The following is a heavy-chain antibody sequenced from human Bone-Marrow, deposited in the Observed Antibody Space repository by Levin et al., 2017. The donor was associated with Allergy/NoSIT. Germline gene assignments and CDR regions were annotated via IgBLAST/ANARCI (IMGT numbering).Heavy chain of an antibody. Sequence: SETLSLTCSVSGTSFSSHYWSWVRQPPGKGLEWIGTIFHTGTAKYNPSLESRVIISADMSKNQFSLSLTSVTATDTAVYYCARAPRKAWLQPWGPGILVTVSS. J-gene: IGHJ4*02. D-gene: IGHD5-24*01. CDR2: IFHTGTA. CDR1: GTSFSSHY. CDR3: ARAPRKAWLQP. V-gene: IGHV4-59*11.